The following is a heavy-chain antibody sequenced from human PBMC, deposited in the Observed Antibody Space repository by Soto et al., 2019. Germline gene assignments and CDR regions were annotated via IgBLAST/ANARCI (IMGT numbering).Heavy chain of an antibody. Sequence: SGKVSCKASGYTFTGYDMHWVRQAPGQGLEWMGWINPNSGGTNYAQKFQGWVTMTRETSISTAYMELSRLRSDDTAVYYCARGIAADGTTSFDCWGQGTLVSVSS. V-gene: IGHV1-2*04. CDR3: ARGIAADGTTSFDC. D-gene: IGHD6-13*01. J-gene: IGHJ4*02. CDR1: GYTFTGYD. CDR2: INPNSGGT.